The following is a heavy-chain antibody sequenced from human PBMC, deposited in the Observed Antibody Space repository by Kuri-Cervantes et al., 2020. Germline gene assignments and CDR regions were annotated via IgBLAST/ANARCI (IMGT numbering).Heavy chain of an antibody. CDR1: GGSFSGYY. CDR3: ARGPSYPWFDP. Sequence: ESLKFSCAVYGGSFSGYYWSWIRQPPGKGLEWIGEINHSGSTNYNPSLKSRVTISIDTSKNQFSLKLSSVTAADTAVYYCARGPSYPWFDPWGQGALVTVSS. V-gene: IGHV4-34*01. CDR2: INHSGST. J-gene: IGHJ5*02.